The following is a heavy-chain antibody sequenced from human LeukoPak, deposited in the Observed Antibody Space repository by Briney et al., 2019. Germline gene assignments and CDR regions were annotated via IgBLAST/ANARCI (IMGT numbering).Heavy chain of an antibody. CDR3: ARTYGSGRADDSHYFDY. J-gene: IGHJ4*02. D-gene: IGHD3-10*01. CDR1: GYTFTRYY. CDR2: INPNSGGT. V-gene: IGHV1-2*02. Sequence: SSVKVSCKASGYTFTRYYMHWVRQAPGQGLAWMGLINPNSGGTNYAQKFQGRVTKTRDTSISTAYMELSRLRSDDTAVYYCARTYGSGRADDSHYFDYWGQGILVTVSS.